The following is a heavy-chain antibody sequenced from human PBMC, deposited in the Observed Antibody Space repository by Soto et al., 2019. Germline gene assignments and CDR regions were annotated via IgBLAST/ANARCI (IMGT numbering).Heavy chain of an antibody. J-gene: IGHJ4*02. V-gene: IGHV4-30-4*01. CDR3: ARGYPDYYYGSGSSPYYFDY. CDR1: GGSISSGDYY. D-gene: IGHD3-10*01. Sequence: NPSETLSLTCTVSGGSISSGDYYWSWIRQPPGKGLEWIGYIYYSGSTYYNPSLKSRVTISVDTSKNQFSLKLSSVTAADTAVYYCARGYPDYYYGSGSSPYYFDYWGQGTLVTVSS. CDR2: IYYSGST.